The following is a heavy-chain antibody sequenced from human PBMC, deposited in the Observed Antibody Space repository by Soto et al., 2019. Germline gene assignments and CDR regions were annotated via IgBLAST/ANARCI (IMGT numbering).Heavy chain of an antibody. CDR1: GFTFSGSA. D-gene: IGHD4-17*01. CDR2: IRSKANSYAT. V-gene: IGHV3-73*01. Sequence: EVQLVESGGGLVQPGGSLKLSCAASGFTFSGSAMHWVRQASGKGLEWVGRIRSKANSYATAYAASVKGRFTISRDDSENTAYLQMNSLNTEDTAVYYCTSHGDYGGNFHYWGQGTLVTVST. CDR3: TSHGDYGGNFHY. J-gene: IGHJ4*02.